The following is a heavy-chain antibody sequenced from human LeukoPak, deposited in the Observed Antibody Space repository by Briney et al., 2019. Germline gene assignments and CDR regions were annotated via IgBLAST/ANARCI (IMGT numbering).Heavy chain of an antibody. D-gene: IGHD3-22*01. Sequence: GGPLRLSCAASGFTFSSYAMHWVRQAPGKGLEWVAVISYDGSNKYYADSVKGRFTISRDNSKNTLYLQMNSLRAEDTAVYYCARDPSPEVVVISWFDPWGQGTLVTVSS. CDR2: ISYDGSNK. CDR1: GFTFSSYA. V-gene: IGHV3-30-3*01. CDR3: ARDPSPEVVVISWFDP. J-gene: IGHJ5*02.